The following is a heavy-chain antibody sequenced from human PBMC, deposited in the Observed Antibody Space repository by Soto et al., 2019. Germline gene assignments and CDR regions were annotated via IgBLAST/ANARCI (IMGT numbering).Heavy chain of an antibody. D-gene: IGHD6-19*01. V-gene: IGHV4-39*07. CDR1: GGSISSSNYY. CDR2: ISYSGNT. J-gene: IGHJ5*02. Sequence: PSETLSLTCSVSGGSISSSNYYWGWIRQPPGKGLEWIGSISYSGNTYYSPSLKSRVTIFVDTSKNQFSLKLRSVTAADTAVYYCARVGMVGTVLGSWFDAWSQGTLVTVSS. CDR3: ARVGMVGTVLGSWFDA.